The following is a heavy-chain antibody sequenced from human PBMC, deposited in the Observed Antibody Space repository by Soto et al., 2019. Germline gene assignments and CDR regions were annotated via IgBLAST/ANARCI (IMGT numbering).Heavy chain of an antibody. CDR3: ARHRLLTNLMDV. D-gene: IGHD5-18*01. V-gene: IGHV4-59*08. Sequence: SETLSLTCTVSGVSISSYFWRWVRKPPGKGLEWIGYIYDSGSTNYNPSLKSRVTISVDTSKNQFSLKLSSVTAADTAVYYCARHRLLTNLMDVWGKGTTVTVSS. J-gene: IGHJ6*03. CDR2: IYDSGST. CDR1: GVSISSYF.